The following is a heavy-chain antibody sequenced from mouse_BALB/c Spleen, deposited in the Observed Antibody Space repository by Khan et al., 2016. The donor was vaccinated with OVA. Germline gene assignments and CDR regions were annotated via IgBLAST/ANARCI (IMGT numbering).Heavy chain of an antibody. V-gene: IGHV9-3-1*01. CDR2: KNTYTGKP. CDR1: GYTFTNYG. Sequence: QIQLVQSGPELKKPGETVKISCKASGYTFTNYGMNWVKQAPGKGLKGRGWKNTYTGKPTYADDFKGRFAFSLETSASTAYLQINNLKNEDTAKDFCARMKPYWYFDLWGAGTTVTVSS. J-gene: IGHJ1*01. CDR3: ARMKPYWYFDL.